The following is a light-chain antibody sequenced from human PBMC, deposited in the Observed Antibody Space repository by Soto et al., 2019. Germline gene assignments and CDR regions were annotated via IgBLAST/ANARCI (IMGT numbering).Light chain of an antibody. CDR2: GAS. CDR1: QSVSSN. CDR3: QQYNKFPSLT. Sequence: EIVMTQSPATLSVSPGERATLSCRASQSVSSNLAWYHQKPGQAPRLLIYGASTRATGIPAMFSGSGSGTEFTLTISSLQSEDFAVYYCQQYNKFPSLTFGGGTKVEIK. V-gene: IGKV3-15*01. J-gene: IGKJ4*01.